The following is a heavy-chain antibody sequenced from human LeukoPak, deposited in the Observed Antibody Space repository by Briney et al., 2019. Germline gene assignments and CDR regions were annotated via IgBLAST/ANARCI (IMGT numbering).Heavy chain of an antibody. CDR2: INPNSGGT. Sequence: GASVKVSCKASGYTFTSYDISWVRQAPGQGLEWMGWINPNSGGTNYAQKFQGRVTMTRDTSISTAYMELSRLRSDDTAVYYCVRDISYDSSDYWGQGTLVTVSS. CDR1: GYTFTSYD. J-gene: IGHJ4*02. V-gene: IGHV1-2*02. D-gene: IGHD3-22*01. CDR3: VRDISYDSSDY.